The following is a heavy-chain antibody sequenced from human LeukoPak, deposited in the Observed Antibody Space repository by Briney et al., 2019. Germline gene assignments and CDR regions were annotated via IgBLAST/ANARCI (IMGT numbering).Heavy chain of an antibody. CDR2: INPSGGST. CDR3: AGVDCSSTSCRDAFDI. CDR1: GYTFTSYY. Sequence: ASVKVSCKASGYTFTSYYMHWVRQAPGQGLEWMGIINPSGGSTSYAQKFQGRVTMTRDTSTSTVYMELSSLRSEDTAVYYCAGVDCSSTSCRDAFDIWGQGTMVTVSS. J-gene: IGHJ3*02. D-gene: IGHD2-2*01. V-gene: IGHV1-46*01.